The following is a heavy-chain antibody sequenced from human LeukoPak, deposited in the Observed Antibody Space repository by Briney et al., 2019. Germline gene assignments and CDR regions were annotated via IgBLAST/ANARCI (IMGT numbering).Heavy chain of an antibody. CDR2: INYSGTT. D-gene: IGHD1-26*01. CDR3: ARISRPADRTVGPYYMNV. Sequence: SETLSLTCNVSGGSITDSNYYWGWIRQPPGKGLEWIGRINYSGTTYYNPSLKSRVTISVDTSRNHFSLKLSSVTAADTAVYYCARISRPADRTVGPYYMNVWGKGATVTVSS. CDR1: GGSITDSNYY. J-gene: IGHJ6*03. V-gene: IGHV4-39*02.